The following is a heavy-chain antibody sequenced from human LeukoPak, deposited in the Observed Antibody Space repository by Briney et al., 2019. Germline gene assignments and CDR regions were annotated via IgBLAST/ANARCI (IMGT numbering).Heavy chain of an antibody. CDR1: GFTFDDYA. CDR2: ISWNSGSI. J-gene: IGHJ4*02. CDR3: VHGTYYFDY. D-gene: IGHD1-26*01. V-gene: IGHV3-9*01. Sequence: PGGSLRLSCAASGFTFDDYAMHWVRQAPGKGLEWVSGISWNSGSIGYADSVKGRFTISRDNAKNSLYLQMNSLRAEDTALYYCVHGTYYFDYWGQGTLVTVSS.